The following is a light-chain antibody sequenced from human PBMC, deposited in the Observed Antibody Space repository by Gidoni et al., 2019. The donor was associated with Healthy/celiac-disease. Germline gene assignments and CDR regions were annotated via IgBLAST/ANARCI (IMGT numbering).Light chain of an antibody. CDR2: WAS. CDR1: QSVLYSSNNKNY. J-gene: IGKJ4*01. V-gene: IGKV4-1*01. CDR3: QQYYSTPLT. Sequence: DIVMTQSRDSLAVSLRERDTINCKSSQSVLYSSNNKNYLAWYQQKPGQPPKLLIYWASTRESGVPDRFSGSGSGTDFTLTISSLQAEDVAVYYCQQYYSTPLTFGGGTKVEIK.